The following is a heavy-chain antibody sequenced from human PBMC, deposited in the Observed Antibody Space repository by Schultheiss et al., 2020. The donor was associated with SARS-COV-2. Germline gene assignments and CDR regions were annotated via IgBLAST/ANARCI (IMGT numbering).Heavy chain of an antibody. V-gene: IGHV4-34*01. CDR1: GGSFSGYY. D-gene: IGHD6-13*01. CDR3: VGIAAAGVFDAFDI. Sequence: SETLSLTCAVYGGSFSGYYWGWIRQPPGKGLEWIGEINHSGSTNYNPSLKSRVTISVDTSKNQFSLKLSSVTAADTAVYYCVGIAAAGVFDAFDIWGQGTMVTVSS. J-gene: IGHJ3*02. CDR2: INHSGST.